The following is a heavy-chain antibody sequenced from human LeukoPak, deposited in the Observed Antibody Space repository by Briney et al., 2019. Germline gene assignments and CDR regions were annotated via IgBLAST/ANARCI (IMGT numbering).Heavy chain of an antibody. J-gene: IGHJ3*02. CDR1: GGSLSISSYY. D-gene: IGHD2-2*01. CDR2: MYSSGST. CDR3: ARGPPDCSSTSCYAFDAFDI. V-gene: IGHV4-39*07. Sequence: SETLSLTCTVSGGSLSISSYYWGWVRQPPGKGLGWVGGMYSSGSTYYNPSLKSRVTISVDTSKNQFSLKLSSVTAADTAVYYCARGPPDCSSTSCYAFDAFDIWGQGTMVTVSS.